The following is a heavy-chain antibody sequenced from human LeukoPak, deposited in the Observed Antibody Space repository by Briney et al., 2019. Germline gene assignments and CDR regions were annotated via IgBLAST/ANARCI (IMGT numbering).Heavy chain of an antibody. D-gene: IGHD2-2*01. J-gene: IGHJ4*02. V-gene: IGHV1-46*01. CDR3: ARDFDIVVVPAAYLEDDY. CDR2: INPSGGST. CDR1: GYIFTSYY. Sequence: ASVKVSCKTSGYIFTSYYMHWVRQAPGQGLEWMGIINPSGGSTSYAQKFQGRVTMTRDTSTSTVYMELSSLRSEDTAVYYCARDFDIVVVPAAYLEDDYWGQGTLVTVSS.